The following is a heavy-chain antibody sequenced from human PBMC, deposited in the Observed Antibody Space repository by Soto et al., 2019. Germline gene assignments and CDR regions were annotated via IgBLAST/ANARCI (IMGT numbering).Heavy chain of an antibody. CDR3: ARQYGSGSYYNLFDY. CDR1: GGSISSGGYY. J-gene: IGHJ4*02. Sequence: QVQLQESGPGLVKPSQTLSLTCTVSGGSISSGGYYWSWIRQHPGQGLEWIGYIYYRGRTYYNPSLKSRVTRAADTSRNRCALKLSSVTAADTAVYYCARQYGSGSYYNLFDYWGQGTLVTVSS. D-gene: IGHD3-10*01. V-gene: IGHV4-31*03. CDR2: IYYRGRT.